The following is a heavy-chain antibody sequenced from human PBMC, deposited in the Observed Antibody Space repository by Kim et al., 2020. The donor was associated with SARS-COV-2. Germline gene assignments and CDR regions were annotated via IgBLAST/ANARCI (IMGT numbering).Heavy chain of an antibody. J-gene: IGHJ5*02. Sequence: SETLSLTCAVYGGSFSGYYWSWIRQPPGKGLEWIGEINHSGSTNYNPSLKSRVTISVDTSKNQFSLKLSSVTAADTAVYYCARGRSQNWFDPWGQGTLVT. V-gene: IGHV4-34*01. CDR2: INHSGST. CDR3: ARGRSQNWFDP. CDR1: GGSFSGYY.